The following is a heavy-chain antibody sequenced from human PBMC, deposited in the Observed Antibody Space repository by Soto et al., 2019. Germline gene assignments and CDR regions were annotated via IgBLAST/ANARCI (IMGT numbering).Heavy chain of an antibody. CDR3: ARGHYYGSGSYPTFDY. J-gene: IGHJ4*02. D-gene: IGHD3-10*01. V-gene: IGHV1-69*13. Sequence: SVKVSCKASGGTFSSYAISWVRQAPGQGLEWMGGIIPIFGTANYAQRFQGRVTITADESTSTAYMELSSLRSEDTAVYYCARGHYYGSGSYPTFDYWGQGTLVTVSS. CDR2: IIPIFGTA. CDR1: GGTFSSYA.